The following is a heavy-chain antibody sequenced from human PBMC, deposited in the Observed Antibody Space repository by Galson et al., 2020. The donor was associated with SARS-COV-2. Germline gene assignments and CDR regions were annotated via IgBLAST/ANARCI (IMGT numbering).Heavy chain of an antibody. D-gene: IGHD3-10*01. V-gene: IGHV4-59*08. CDR1: GDSISDNH. CDR3: ARSPLPRGVIGRRQHISYYYYAMDV. Sequence: ASETLSLTCTVSGDSISDNHWSWIRQSPGKGLEWIAYIYYRGSDRYNPSLSGRVTISLDASKTQFSLKLRSVTAADTAVYYCARSPLPRGVIGRRQHISYYYYAMDVWGQGTTVTVSS. CDR2: IYYRGSD. J-gene: IGHJ6*02.